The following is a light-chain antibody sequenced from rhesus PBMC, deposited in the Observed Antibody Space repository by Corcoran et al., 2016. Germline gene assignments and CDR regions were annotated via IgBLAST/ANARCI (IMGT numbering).Light chain of an antibody. Sequence: EIVMTQSPATLSLSPGERATPSCRASQSVSSSLAWYQQKPGQAPKLVSYGALSRATGIPDRFSGRGSGTESTLTISILEAEDVGVYYCQQDYSWPPTFGGGTKVELK. CDR3: QQDYSWPPT. V-gene: IGKV3-42*01. CDR2: GAL. J-gene: IGKJ4*01. CDR1: QSVSSS.